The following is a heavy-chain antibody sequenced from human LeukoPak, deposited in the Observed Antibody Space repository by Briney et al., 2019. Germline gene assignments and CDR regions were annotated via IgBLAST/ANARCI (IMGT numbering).Heavy chain of an antibody. CDR3: AKTPPYFDWLSDTFDY. J-gene: IGHJ4*02. D-gene: IGHD3-9*01. V-gene: IGHV3-30*18. CDR1: GFTFSSYG. Sequence: GGSLRLSCAASGFTFSSYGMHWVRQAPGKGLEWVAVISYDGSNKYYADSVKGRFTISRDNSKNTLYLQMNSLRAEDTAVYYCAKTPPYFDWLSDTFDYWGQGTLVTVSS. CDR2: ISYDGSNK.